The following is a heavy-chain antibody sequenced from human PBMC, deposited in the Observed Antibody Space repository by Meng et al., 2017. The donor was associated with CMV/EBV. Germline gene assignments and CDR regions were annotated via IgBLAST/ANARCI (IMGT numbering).Heavy chain of an antibody. V-gene: IGHV6-1*01. D-gene: IGHD5-12*01. Sequence: CAISGDSVSSNGAAWSWIRQSPSRGLEWLGRTYYRSKWYNDYAVSVKSRITVNPDTSKNQFSLQLNSVTPEDTAVYYCARGGGWFDYWGQGALVTVSS. CDR2: TYYRSKWYN. J-gene: IGHJ4*02. CDR3: ARGGGWFDY. CDR1: GDSVSSNGAA.